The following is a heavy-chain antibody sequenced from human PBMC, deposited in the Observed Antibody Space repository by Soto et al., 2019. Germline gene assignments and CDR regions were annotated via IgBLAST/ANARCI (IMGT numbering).Heavy chain of an antibody. CDR1: GYSFTSYD. J-gene: IGHJ4*02. V-gene: IGHV1-8*01. CDR2: MNANSGNT. CDR3: VRDLMVYFRDN. D-gene: IGHD2-8*01. Sequence: QVQLVQSGAEVKKPGASVKVACKASGYSFTSYDISWVRQATGQGLEWMGWMNANSGNTGYAQKFRDRVTRTRNTSISTADMELSSLRSEDTAGYYCVRDLMVYFRDNWGQGTLVTVSS.